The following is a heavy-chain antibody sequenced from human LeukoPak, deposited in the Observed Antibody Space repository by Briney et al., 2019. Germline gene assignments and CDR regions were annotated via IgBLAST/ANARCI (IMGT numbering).Heavy chain of an antibody. CDR2: ISGGGGTT. V-gene: IGHV3-23*01. CDR3: ARGRMSAAGAGNWFDP. CDR1: GFTFSDYA. D-gene: IGHD6-13*01. J-gene: IGHJ5*02. Sequence: PGGSLRLSCGASGFTFSDYAMGWVRQAPGKGLEWVSIISGGGGTTFYADSVRGRFSISRDNSKNALYLQMSSLRAEDTAIYYCARGRMSAAGAGNWFDPWGQGTLITVSS.